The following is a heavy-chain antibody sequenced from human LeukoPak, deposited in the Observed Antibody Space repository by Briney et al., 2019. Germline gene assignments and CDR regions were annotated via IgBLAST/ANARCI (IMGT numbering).Heavy chain of an antibody. CDR2: INHSGST. D-gene: IGHD4-17*01. CDR1: GGSFSGYY. J-gene: IGHJ4*02. Sequence: PSETLSLTCAVYGGSFSGYYWSWIRQPPGKGLEWIGEINHSGSTNYNPSLKSRVTISVDTSKNQFSLKLSSVTAADTAVYYCAGKGTTTVSDYWGQGTLVTVSS. CDR3: AGKGTTTVSDY. V-gene: IGHV4-34*01.